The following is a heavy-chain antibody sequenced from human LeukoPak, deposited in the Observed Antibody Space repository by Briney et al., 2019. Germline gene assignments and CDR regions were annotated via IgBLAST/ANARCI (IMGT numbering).Heavy chain of an antibody. J-gene: IGHJ5*02. CDR2: MNPNSGNT. V-gene: IGHV1-8*01. CDR1: GYTFTSYG. Sequence: ASVKVSCKASGYTFTSYGINWVRQATGQGPEWMGWMNPNSGNTGYAQKFQGRVTMTRNTSISTAYMELSSLRSEDTAVYYCARMWWEEVSNSGTDWFDPWGQGTLVTVSS. CDR3: ARMWWEEVSNSGTDWFDP. D-gene: IGHD2-21*01.